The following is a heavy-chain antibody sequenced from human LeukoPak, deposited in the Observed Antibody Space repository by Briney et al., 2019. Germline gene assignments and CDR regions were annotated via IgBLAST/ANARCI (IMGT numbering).Heavy chain of an antibody. Sequence: GGSLRLSCAASGFTFSSYAMSWVRQAPGKGLEWVSAISGSGGSTYYADSVKGRFTISRDNAKNSLYLQMNSLRAEDTAVYYCARGFQMISGLHDAFDIWGQGTMVTVSS. CDR2: ISGSGGST. CDR3: ARGFQMISGLHDAFDI. V-gene: IGHV3-23*01. J-gene: IGHJ3*02. CDR1: GFTFSSYA. D-gene: IGHD3-22*01.